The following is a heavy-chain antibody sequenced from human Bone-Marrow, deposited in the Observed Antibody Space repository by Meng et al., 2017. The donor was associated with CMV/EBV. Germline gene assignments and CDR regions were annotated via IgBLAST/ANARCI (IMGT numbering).Heavy chain of an antibody. J-gene: IGHJ6*02. CDR3: ARDIRAESSGWYSLFYYYGMDV. V-gene: IGHV3-20*04. CDR2: INWNGGST. CDR1: GFTFDDYG. D-gene: IGHD6-19*01. Sequence: GGSLRLSCAASGFTFDDYGMSWVRQAPGKGLEWVSGINWNGGSTGYADSVKGRFTISRDNAKNSLYLQMNSLRAEDTALYYCARDIRAESSGWYSLFYYYGMDVWGQGNTVNIAS.